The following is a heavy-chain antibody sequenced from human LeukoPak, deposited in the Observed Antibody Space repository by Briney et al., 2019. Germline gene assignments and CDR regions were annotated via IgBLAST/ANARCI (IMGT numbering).Heavy chain of an antibody. CDR2: IYSGSNI. CDR1: GFTVSSNY. CDR3: ARNLGATGPHDAFDI. J-gene: IGHJ3*02. D-gene: IGHD1-26*01. V-gene: IGHV3-53*01. Sequence: GRSLRLSCAASGFTVSSNYMSWVRQAPGKGLEWVSVIYSGSNIHYTESVKGRFTISRDNSRNTLYLQMNSLRVEDTAVYYCARNLGATGPHDAFDIWGQGTMVTVSS.